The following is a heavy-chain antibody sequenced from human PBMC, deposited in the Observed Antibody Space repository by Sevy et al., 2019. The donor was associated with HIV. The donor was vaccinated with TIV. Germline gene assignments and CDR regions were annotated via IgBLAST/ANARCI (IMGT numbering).Heavy chain of an antibody. Sequence: GGSLRLSCAASGFTFDDYGMSWVRQAPGKGLEWVSGSNWNGGSTGYADSVKGRFNISRDNAKNSLYLQMNSLRAEDTALYYCAREGFGELEDYWGQGTLVTVSS. CDR1: GFTFDDYG. D-gene: IGHD3-10*01. CDR3: AREGFGELEDY. J-gene: IGHJ4*02. V-gene: IGHV3-20*04. CDR2: SNWNGGST.